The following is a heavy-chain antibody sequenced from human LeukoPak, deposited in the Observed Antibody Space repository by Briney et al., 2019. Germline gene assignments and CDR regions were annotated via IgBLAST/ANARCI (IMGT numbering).Heavy chain of an antibody. D-gene: IGHD6-19*01. CDR1: GFTFSSYA. V-gene: IGHV3-9*03. J-gene: IGHJ5*02. CDR2: ISWNGGNI. Sequence: TGGSLRLSCAASGFTFSSYAMHWVRQAPGKGLEWVSGISWNGGNIGYADSVKGRFIISRDNARNSLYLQMNSLRAEDMALYYCAKGGIAVAGTWFDPWGQGTLVTVSS. CDR3: AKGGIAVAGTWFDP.